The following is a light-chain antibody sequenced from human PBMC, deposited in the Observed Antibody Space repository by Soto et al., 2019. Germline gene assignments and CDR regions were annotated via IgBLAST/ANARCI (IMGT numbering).Light chain of an antibody. V-gene: IGLV2-8*01. J-gene: IGLJ1*01. CDR3: SSYAGINNLGV. CDR1: SSDVGGYKN. CDR2: EVT. Sequence: QSALTQPPSASGSPGQSVTISCTGTSSDVGGYKNVSWYQQHPGKAPKLMIFEVTKRPSGVPDRFSGSKSGNTASLTVSGRQAEDEADYYCSSYAGINNLGVFGTGTKVTVL.